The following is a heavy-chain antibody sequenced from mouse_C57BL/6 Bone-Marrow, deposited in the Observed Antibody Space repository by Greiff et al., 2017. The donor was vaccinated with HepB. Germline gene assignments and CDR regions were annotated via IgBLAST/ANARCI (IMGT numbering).Heavy chain of an antibody. V-gene: IGHV1-80*01. CDR3: ARWGGNYGAWFAY. J-gene: IGHJ3*01. CDR2: IYPGDGDT. D-gene: IGHD2-1*01. Sequence: QVQLKESGAELVKPGASVKISCTASGYAFSSYWMNWVKQRPGKGLEWIGQIYPGDGDTYYNGKFKGKATLTADKTSSTAYMQLSSLTSEDSAVYFCARWGGNYGAWFAYWGQGTLVTVSA. CDR1: GYAFSSYW.